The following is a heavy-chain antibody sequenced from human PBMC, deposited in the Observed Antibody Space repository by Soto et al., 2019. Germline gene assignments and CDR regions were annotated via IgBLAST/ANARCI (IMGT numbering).Heavy chain of an antibody. Sequence: QVQLVQSGAEEKKPGASVKVSCKASGYTFTSYAMHWVRQAPGQRLEWMGWINAGNGNTKYSQKSQGXVXXXRXXTASTAYMELSSLRSEATAVYYCARSIVVVTALDYWGQGTLVTVSS. CDR3: ARSIVVVTALDY. CDR2: INAGNGNT. J-gene: IGHJ4*02. V-gene: IGHV1-3*05. CDR1: GYTFTSYA. D-gene: IGHD2-21*02.